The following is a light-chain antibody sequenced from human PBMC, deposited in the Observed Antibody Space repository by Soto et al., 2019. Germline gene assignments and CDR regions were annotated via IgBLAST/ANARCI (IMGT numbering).Light chain of an antibody. CDR3: QQSYSIPYT. J-gene: IGKJ2*01. V-gene: IGKV1-39*01. Sequence: DIQMTQSPSSLSVSVGDRVTITCRASQTISTHLNWYQRKAGEAPKFLIYAASSLQSGVPSRFSGSGSGTDFTLTISSLQPEDFATYYCQQSYSIPYTFGHGTTLEIK. CDR1: QTISTH. CDR2: AAS.